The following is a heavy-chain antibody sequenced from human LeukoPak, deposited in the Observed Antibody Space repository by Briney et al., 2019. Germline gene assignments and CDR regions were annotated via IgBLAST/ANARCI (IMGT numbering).Heavy chain of an antibody. CDR2: ISSSSSYI. V-gene: IGHV3-21*01. Sequence: GGSLRLSCAASGFTFSSYSMNWVRQAPGKGLEWVSSISSSSSYIYYADSVKGRFTISRDNAKNSPYLQMNSLRAEDTAVYYCARYDSSGYTFDYWGQGTLVTVSS. D-gene: IGHD3-22*01. CDR1: GFTFSSYS. J-gene: IGHJ4*02. CDR3: ARYDSSGYTFDY.